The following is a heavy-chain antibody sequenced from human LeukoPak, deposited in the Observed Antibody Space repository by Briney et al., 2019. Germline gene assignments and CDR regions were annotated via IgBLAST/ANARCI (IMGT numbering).Heavy chain of an antibody. Sequence: SETLSLTCAVYGGSFSGYYWSWIRQPPGKGVEWRGEINHSGSTNYNPSLKSRVTITVDTSKNQFSLKLSSVTAADTAVYYCARARYYYDSSGYHTPFDYWGQGTLVTVSS. CDR1: GGSFSGYY. V-gene: IGHV4-34*01. CDR3: ARARYYYDSSGYHTPFDY. CDR2: INHSGST. D-gene: IGHD3-22*01. J-gene: IGHJ4*02.